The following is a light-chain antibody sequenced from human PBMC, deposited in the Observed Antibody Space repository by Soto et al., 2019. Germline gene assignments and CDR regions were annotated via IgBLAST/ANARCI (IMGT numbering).Light chain of an antibody. V-gene: IGKV1-5*03. CDR3: QQYNHNLET. CDR1: QGIGGW. Sequence: DIQMTQSPSTLSASVGDRVTITCRASQGIGGWLAWYQQKPGKVPKLLIYGASTLESGVPSRFSGSGSGTEFTLTISSLQPDDFATYYCQQYNHNLETFGQGTKVEIK. CDR2: GAS. J-gene: IGKJ1*01.